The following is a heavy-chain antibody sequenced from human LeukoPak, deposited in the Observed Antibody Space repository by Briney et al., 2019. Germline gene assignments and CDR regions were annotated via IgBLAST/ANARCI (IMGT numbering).Heavy chain of an antibody. D-gene: IGHD5-18*01. Sequence: PGGSLRLSCAASGFTFSSYAMHWVRQDPGKRLEWVAVISYDGSNKYYADSVKGRFTISRDNSKNTLYLQMNSLRAEDTAVYYCARELDTAMVTDWGQGTLVIVSS. CDR1: GFTFSSYA. J-gene: IGHJ4*02. CDR3: ARELDTAMVTD. V-gene: IGHV3-30-3*01. CDR2: ISYDGSNK.